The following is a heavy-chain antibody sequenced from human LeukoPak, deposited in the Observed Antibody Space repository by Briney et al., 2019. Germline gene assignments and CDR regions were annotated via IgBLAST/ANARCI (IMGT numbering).Heavy chain of an antibody. CDR3: AKDLVSTGSYYLNY. Sequence: GGSLRLSCAASGFTFSSYGMHWVRQAPGKGLEWVAVISYDGSNKYYADSVKGRFTISRDNSKNTLYLQMNSLRAENTALYYCAKDLVSTGSYYLNYWGQGTLVSVSS. J-gene: IGHJ4*02. D-gene: IGHD1-26*01. CDR2: ISYDGSNK. V-gene: IGHV3-30*18. CDR1: GFTFSSYG.